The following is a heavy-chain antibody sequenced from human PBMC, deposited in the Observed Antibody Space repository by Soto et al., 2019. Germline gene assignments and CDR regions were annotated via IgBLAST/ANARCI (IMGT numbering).Heavy chain of an antibody. CDR1: CSTCSVSG. J-gene: IGHJ6*02. CDR2: ISVNSDFT. D-gene: IGHD2-15*01. CDR3: ARGLGYCSGSTCLAHVMDG. V-gene: IGHV1-18*01. Sequence: GSCNASCSTCSVSGNHWVLQATVPGIEWMGRISVNSDFTNYAQNFQDRLTMITDTSTSTAYMELRSLRSDDTAVYYCARGLGYCSGSTCLAHVMDGLGHGSKVPVSS.